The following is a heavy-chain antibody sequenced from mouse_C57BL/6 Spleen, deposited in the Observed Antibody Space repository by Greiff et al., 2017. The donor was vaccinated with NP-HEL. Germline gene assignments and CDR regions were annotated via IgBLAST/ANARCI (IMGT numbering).Heavy chain of an antibody. CDR2: IYPGDGDT. CDR1: GYAFSSSW. CDR3: ASRGLPLPYAMDY. Sequence: QVQLKQSGPELVKPGASVKISCKASGYAFSSSWMNWVKQRPGKGLEWIGRIYPGDGDTNYNGKFKGKATLTADKSSSTAYMQLSSLTSEDSAVYFCASRGLPLPYAMDYWGQGTSVTVSA. J-gene: IGHJ4*01. D-gene: IGHD2-2*01. V-gene: IGHV1-82*01.